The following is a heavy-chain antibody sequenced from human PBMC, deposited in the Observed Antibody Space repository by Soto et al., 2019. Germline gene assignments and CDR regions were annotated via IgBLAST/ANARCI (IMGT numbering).Heavy chain of an antibody. D-gene: IGHD5-18*01. Sequence: SETLSLTCAVSGGSISSGGYSWSWIRQPPGKGLEWIGYIYYSGSTNYNPSLKSRVTISVDTSKNQISLKLTSVTAADTAVYYCARDNGYSYGYNLDHWGQGTLVTVSS. CDR2: IYYSGST. CDR1: GGSISSGGYS. CDR3: ARDNGYSYGYNLDH. J-gene: IGHJ4*02. V-gene: IGHV4-61*08.